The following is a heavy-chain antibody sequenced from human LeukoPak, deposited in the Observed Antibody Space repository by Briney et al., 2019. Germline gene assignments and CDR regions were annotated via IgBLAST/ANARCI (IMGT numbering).Heavy chain of an antibody. V-gene: IGHV4-59*01. D-gene: IGHD4/OR15-4a*01. CDR2: IYYSGDT. Sequence: SETLSLTCTVSGYSISGYSWSWIRQSPGGGLEWIGYIYYSGDTAYNPSLRSRVTLSVDTSKNQFSLQLRSVTTADTAVYYCVRGPYGASISKWFDPWGQGTQVIVSP. CDR3: VRGPYGASISKWFDP. J-gene: IGHJ5*02. CDR1: GYSISGYS.